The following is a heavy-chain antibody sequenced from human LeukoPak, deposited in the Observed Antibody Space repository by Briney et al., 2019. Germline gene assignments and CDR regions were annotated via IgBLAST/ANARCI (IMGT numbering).Heavy chain of an antibody. CDR1: GYTLNPYD. D-gene: IGHD4-23*01. J-gene: IGHJ5*02. CDR3: ARGPNKSDGGNSGSAWFDP. Sequence: APVKVSCQASGYTLNPYDINWVRQANRTRLEWMGWVKPNSGNTGYAQKFQGRVTMTRNTSISTAYMGLSSLRSEDTAVYYCARGPNKSDGGNSGSAWFDPWGQGTLVTVSS. CDR2: VKPNSGNT. V-gene: IGHV1-8*01.